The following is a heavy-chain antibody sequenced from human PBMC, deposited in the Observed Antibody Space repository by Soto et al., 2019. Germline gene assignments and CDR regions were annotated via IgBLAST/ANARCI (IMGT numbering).Heavy chain of an antibody. Sequence: PSETLSLTCTFSGGSISSYYWSWIRQPAGKGLEWIGRVYTSGNTNYNPSLKSRVTMSVDTSKNQFSLKLTSVTAADTAVYYCARGGLRGTYYYFDYWGQGTLVTVSS. CDR3: ARGGLRGTYYYFDY. CDR2: VYTSGNT. D-gene: IGHD1-26*01. V-gene: IGHV4-4*07. CDR1: GGSISSYY. J-gene: IGHJ4*02.